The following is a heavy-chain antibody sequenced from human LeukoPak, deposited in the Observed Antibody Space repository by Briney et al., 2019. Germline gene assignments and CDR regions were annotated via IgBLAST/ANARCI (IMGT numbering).Heavy chain of an antibody. CDR1: GFPFSSYA. V-gene: IGHV3-23*01. J-gene: IGHJ4*01. Sequence: GGSLRLSCSASGFPFSSYAMGWVRQAPGKGLEWVSGISDSGGATYYADSVKGRLIISRDNSKNTLYLQMNSLRAEDTAIYYCADLGTTYYYDRSTYWGHGTLVTVSS. CDR3: ADLGTTYYYDRSTY. D-gene: IGHD3-22*01. CDR2: ISDSGGAT.